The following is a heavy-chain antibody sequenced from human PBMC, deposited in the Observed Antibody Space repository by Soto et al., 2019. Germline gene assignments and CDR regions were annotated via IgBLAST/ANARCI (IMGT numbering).Heavy chain of an antibody. CDR2: ISYDGSNK. Sequence: PGGSLRLSCAASGFTFSIYGMHWVRHAPGKGLEWVAVISYDGSNKYYADSVKGRFTISRDNSKNTLYLQMNSLRAEDTAVYYCAKICGGDCHSIDYWGQGTLVTVSS. J-gene: IGHJ4*02. V-gene: IGHV3-30*18. D-gene: IGHD2-21*02. CDR1: GFTFSIYG. CDR3: AKICGGDCHSIDY.